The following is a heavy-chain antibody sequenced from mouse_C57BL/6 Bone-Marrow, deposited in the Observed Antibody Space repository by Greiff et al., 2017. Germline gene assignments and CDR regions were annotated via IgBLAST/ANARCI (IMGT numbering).Heavy chain of an antibody. J-gene: IGHJ1*03. D-gene: IGHD3-1*01. Sequence: EVQLQQSGAELVRPGASVKLSCTASGFNIKDDYMHWVKQRPEQGLEWIGWIDPENGDTEYASKFQGKATITADPSSNTAYLQLSSLTSEDTAVYYCTTWALLWYFDVWGTGTTVTVSS. CDR2: IDPENGDT. V-gene: IGHV14-4*01. CDR3: TTWALLWYFDV. CDR1: GFNIKDDY.